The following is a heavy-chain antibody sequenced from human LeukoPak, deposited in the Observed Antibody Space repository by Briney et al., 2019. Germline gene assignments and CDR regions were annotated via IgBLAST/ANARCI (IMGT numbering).Heavy chain of an antibody. J-gene: IGHJ4*02. Sequence: GGSLRLSCAASGFTFSSYAMHWVRQAPGKGLEWVAVISYDGSNKYYADSVKGRFTISRDNSKNTLYLQMNSLRAEDTAVYYCAREGGGWYIDYWGQGTLVTVSS. D-gene: IGHD6-19*01. CDR1: GFTFSSYA. CDR2: ISYDGSNK. V-gene: IGHV3-30*04. CDR3: AREGGGWYIDY.